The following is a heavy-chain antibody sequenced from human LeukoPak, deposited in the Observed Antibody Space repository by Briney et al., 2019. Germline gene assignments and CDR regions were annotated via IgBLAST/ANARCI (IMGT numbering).Heavy chain of an antibody. CDR1: GFTFDDYA. Sequence: PGGSLRLSCAASGFTFDDYAMHWVRQAPGKGLEWVSLISGDGGSTYSADSVRGRFTISRDNSKNSLYLQMDSLRTEDTAFYYCAKGIDTLGTNAFDIWGQGTMVTVSS. J-gene: IGHJ3*02. CDR3: AKGIDTLGTNAFDI. CDR2: ISGDGGST. D-gene: IGHD2-15*01. V-gene: IGHV3-43*02.